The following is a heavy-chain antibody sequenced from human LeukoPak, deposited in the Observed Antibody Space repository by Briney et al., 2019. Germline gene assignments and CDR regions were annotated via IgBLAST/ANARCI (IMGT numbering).Heavy chain of an antibody. CDR2: IYHSGST. D-gene: IGHD5-24*01. J-gene: IGHJ4*02. V-gene: IGHV4-4*02. CDR3: ATSNNYRFGY. Sequence: SGTLSLTCAVSGGSISSDNWWAWVRQPPGKGLEWIGEIYHSGSTNYNPSLKSRVTLSLDKSKNQFSLMLSSVTAADTAVYYCATSNNYRFGYWGQGTLVTLSS. CDR1: GGSISSDNW.